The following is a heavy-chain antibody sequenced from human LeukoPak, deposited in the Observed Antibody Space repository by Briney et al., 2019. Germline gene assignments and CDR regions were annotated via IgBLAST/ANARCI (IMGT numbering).Heavy chain of an antibody. CDR1: GGSISSYY. CDR3: ARSSDILTGYFDY. D-gene: IGHD3-9*01. CDR2: IYYSGST. V-gene: IGHV4-39*07. J-gene: IGHJ4*02. Sequence: PSETLSLTCTVSGGSISSYYWSWIRQPPGKGLEWIGSIYYSGSTYYNPSLKSRVTISVDTSKNQFSLNLNSVTAADTAVYYCARSSDILTGYFDYWGQGILVTVSS.